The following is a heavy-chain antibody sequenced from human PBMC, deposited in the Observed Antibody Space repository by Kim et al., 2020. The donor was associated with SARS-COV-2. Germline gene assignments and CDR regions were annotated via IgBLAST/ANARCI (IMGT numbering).Heavy chain of an antibody. CDR1: GFTFSSYS. V-gene: IGHV3-21*01. Sequence: GGSLRLSCAASGFTFSSYSMNWVRQAPGKGLEWVSSISSSSSYIYYADSVKGRFTISRDNAKNSLYLQMNSLRAEDTAVYYCARDQDAYYDSSGYYSAWGQGTLVTVSS. CDR2: ISSSSSYI. J-gene: IGHJ5*02. D-gene: IGHD3-22*01. CDR3: ARDQDAYYDSSGYYSA.